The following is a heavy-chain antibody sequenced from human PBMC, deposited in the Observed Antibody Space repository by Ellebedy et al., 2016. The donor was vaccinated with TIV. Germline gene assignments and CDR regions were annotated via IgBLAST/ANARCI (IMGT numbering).Heavy chain of an antibody. CDR3: AKGRGGGSDSSAPRYYFDY. CDR1: GFTFSSYA. J-gene: IGHJ4*02. CDR2: ISHTGSRT. Sequence: GESLKISCAASGFTFSSYAMSWVRQAPGKGLEGVSTISHTGSRTYYADSVEGRFTISRDNSKKTLYLQMNSLRAEDTAIYYCAKGRGGGSDSSAPRYYFDYWGLGTLVTVSS. V-gene: IGHV3-23*01. D-gene: IGHD3-22*01.